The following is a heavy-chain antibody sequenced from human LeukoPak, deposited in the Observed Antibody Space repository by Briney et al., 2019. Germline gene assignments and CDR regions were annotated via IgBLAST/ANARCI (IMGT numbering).Heavy chain of an antibody. J-gene: IGHJ4*02. CDR1: GYTFSNYG. CDR2: INWNGSST. CDR3: ARDLKDY. Sequence: GGSLRLSCAASGYTFSNYGMSWVRQAPGKGLEWVSGINWNGSSTGYADSVKGRFTISRDNAKNSLYLQMSSLRAEDAALYYCARDLKDYWGQGTLVTVSS. V-gene: IGHV3-20*04.